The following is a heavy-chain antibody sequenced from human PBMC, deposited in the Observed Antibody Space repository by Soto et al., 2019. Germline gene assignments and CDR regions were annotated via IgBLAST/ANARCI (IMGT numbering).Heavy chain of an antibody. CDR2: ISAYNGNT. V-gene: IGHV1-18*01. D-gene: IGHD3-22*01. Sequence: ASVKVSCKASGYTFTSYGISWVRQAPGQGLEWMGWISAYNGNTNYAQKLQGRFTMTTDTSTSTAYMELRSLRSDDTAVYYCARSVYDSSLGAFDIWGQGTMVTVSS. CDR1: GYTFTSYG. J-gene: IGHJ3*02. CDR3: ARSVYDSSLGAFDI.